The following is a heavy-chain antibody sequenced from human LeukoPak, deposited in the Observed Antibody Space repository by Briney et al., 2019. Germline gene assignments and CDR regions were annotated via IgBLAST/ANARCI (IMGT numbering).Heavy chain of an antibody. D-gene: IGHD3-10*01. CDR2: IYPGDSDT. Sequence: GESLKISCKGSGYIFTNYWIGWVRQVPGKGLEWMGIIYPGDSDTRYSPSFQGQVTISADKSISTAYLQWSSLKASDTAMYYCARRSMVLYYYYMDVWGKGTTVTVSS. V-gene: IGHV5-51*01. CDR1: GYIFTNYW. CDR3: ARRSMVLYYYYMDV. J-gene: IGHJ6*03.